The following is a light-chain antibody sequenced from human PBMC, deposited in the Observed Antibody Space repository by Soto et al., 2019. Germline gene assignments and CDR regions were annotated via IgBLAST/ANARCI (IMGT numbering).Light chain of an antibody. CDR1: QTVPSR. V-gene: IGKV3-11*01. Sequence: EIVMTQSPAGLSVSPGEGVTRSCGASQTVPSRIAWYQQKPGQAPRLLIYDASNRATGIPARFSGSGSGTDFTLTISSLEPEDFAVYYCQQRSNWPGITFGQGTRLETK. J-gene: IGKJ5*01. CDR3: QQRSNWPGIT. CDR2: DAS.